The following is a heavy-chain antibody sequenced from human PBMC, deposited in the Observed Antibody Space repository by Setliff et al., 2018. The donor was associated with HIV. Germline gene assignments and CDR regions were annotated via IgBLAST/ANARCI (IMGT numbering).Heavy chain of an antibody. CDR3: AKDRDYGGRGDAFDI. CDR1: GGTFSSYA. J-gene: IGHJ3*02. CDR2: FIPIFGTA. Sequence: SVKVSCKASGGTFSSYAISWVRQAPGQGLEWMGGFIPIFGTANYAQKFQGRVTITADESTSTAYMELSSLRSEDTAVYYCAKDRDYGGRGDAFDIWGQGTMVTV. V-gene: IGHV1-69*13. D-gene: IGHD4-17*01.